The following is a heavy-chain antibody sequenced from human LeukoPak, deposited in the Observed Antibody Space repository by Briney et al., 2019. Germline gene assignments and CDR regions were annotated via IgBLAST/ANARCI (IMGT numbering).Heavy chain of an antibody. CDR1: GFTFSSYS. J-gene: IGHJ4*02. Sequence: GGSLRLSCVASGFTFSSYSMNWVRQAPGKGLEWVSPISSSSSYINYADSVKGRFTISRDNAKNSLYLQMNSLRAEDTAVYYCARDGVVRAGTTTGIDYWGQGTLVTVSS. V-gene: IGHV3-21*01. D-gene: IGHD1-26*01. CDR3: ARDGVVRAGTTTGIDY. CDR2: ISSSSSYI.